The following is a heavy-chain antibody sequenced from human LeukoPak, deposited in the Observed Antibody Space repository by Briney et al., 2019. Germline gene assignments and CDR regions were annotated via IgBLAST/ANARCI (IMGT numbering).Heavy chain of an antibody. J-gene: IGHJ4*02. CDR1: GFTFSNFA. V-gene: IGHV3-23*01. Sequence: PGGSLRLSCAASGFTFSNFAMSGVRQAPGKGRDGVSAISGSGGDTYYADSVKGRFTISRDNAKSTLYLQMNSLRAEDTALYYCAKDTLLLLYWGQGTLVTVSS. CDR3: AKDTLLLLY. D-gene: IGHD3-22*01. CDR2: ISGSGGDT.